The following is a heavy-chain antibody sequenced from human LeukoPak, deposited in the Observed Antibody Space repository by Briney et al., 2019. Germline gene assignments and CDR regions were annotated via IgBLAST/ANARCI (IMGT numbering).Heavy chain of an antibody. CDR3: ASIVGAERAFDI. CDR1: GGSISSYY. CDR2: IYYSGST. D-gene: IGHD1-26*01. Sequence: SETLSLTCTVSGGSISSYYWSWIRQPPGKGLGWIGYIYYSGSTNYNPSLKSRVTISVDTSKNQFSLKLSSVTAADTAVYYCASIVGAERAFDIWGQGTMVTVSS. J-gene: IGHJ3*02. V-gene: IGHV4-59*01.